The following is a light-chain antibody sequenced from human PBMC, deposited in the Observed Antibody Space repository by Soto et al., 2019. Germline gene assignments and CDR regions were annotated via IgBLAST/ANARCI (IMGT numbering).Light chain of an antibody. CDR2: GAS. V-gene: IGKV1-12*01. Sequence: IQLTQSPSSVSPSVGDRVTITCRAMQRIDTWLAWYQHNPGKAPNLLIYGASNVQSGVPSRFSGSGSGTDFILTISSLQPEDVATYYCQKSNTFPYTFGQGTKLEL. CDR1: QRIDTW. CDR3: QKSNTFPYT. J-gene: IGKJ2*01.